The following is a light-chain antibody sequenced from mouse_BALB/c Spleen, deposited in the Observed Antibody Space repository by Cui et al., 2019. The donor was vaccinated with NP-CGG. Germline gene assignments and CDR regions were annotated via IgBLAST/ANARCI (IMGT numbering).Light chain of an antibody. CDR1: TGAVTTSNY. CDR2: GTN. J-gene: IGLJ1*01. V-gene: IGLV1*01. CDR3: ALWYSNHWV. Sequence: AVVTQESAPATSPGETVTLTCRSSTGAVTTSNYANWVQEKPDHLFTGLIGGTNNRAPGVPARFSGSLIGDKAARTITGTQTEDEAIYFCALWYSNHWVFGGGTKLTVL.